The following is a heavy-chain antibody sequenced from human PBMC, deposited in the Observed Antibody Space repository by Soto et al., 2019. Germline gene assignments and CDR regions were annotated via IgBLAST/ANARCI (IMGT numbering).Heavy chain of an antibody. CDR3: ARQFEAPTDTAMVTVPGEFDY. J-gene: IGHJ4*02. V-gene: IGHV5-51*01. Sequence: PGESLKISCKGSGYSFTSYWTGWVRQMPGKGLEWMGIIYPGDSDTRYSPSFQGQVTISADKSISTAYLQWSSLKALDTAMYYCARQFEAPTDTAMVTVPGEFDYWGQGTLVTVSS. CDR2: IYPGDSDT. D-gene: IGHD5-18*01. CDR1: GYSFTSYW.